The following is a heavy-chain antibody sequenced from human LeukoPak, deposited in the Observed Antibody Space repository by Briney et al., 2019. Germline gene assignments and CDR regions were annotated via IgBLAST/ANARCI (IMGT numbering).Heavy chain of an antibody. Sequence: GGSLRLSCAASGFTFSSYAMHWVRQAPGKGLEWVAVISYDGSNKYYADSVKGRFTISRDNSKNTLYLQMKSLRAEDTAVYYCARISGGGTNAFDIWGQGTMVTVSS. D-gene: IGHD7-27*01. CDR3: ARISGGGTNAFDI. J-gene: IGHJ3*02. CDR2: ISYDGSNK. V-gene: IGHV3-30*04. CDR1: GFTFSSYA.